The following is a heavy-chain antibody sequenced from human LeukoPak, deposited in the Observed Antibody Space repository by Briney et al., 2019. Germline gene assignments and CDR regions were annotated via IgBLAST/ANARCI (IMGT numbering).Heavy chain of an antibody. CDR1: GGSISSGSYY. Sequence: PSETLCLTCTVSGGSISSGSYYWSWIRQPAGKGLEWIGRIYTNGSTNYNPSLKSRVTISVDTSKNQFSLKLSSVTAADTAVYYCSALEWLSERVDYWGQGTLVTVSS. J-gene: IGHJ4*02. CDR3: SALEWLSERVDY. D-gene: IGHD3-3*01. CDR2: IYTNGST. V-gene: IGHV4-61*02.